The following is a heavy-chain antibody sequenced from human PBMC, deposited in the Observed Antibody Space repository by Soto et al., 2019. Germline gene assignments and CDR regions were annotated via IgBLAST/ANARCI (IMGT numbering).Heavy chain of an antibody. CDR1: EFTFNSYG. D-gene: IGHD3-3*01. CDR3: AREVWSGYYSRWAMTV. Sequence: QVQLVESGGGVVQPGESLRLSCGASEFTFNSYGMHWVRQAPGKGLEWVAIIRFDGNEEHYADSVKGRFTISRDNSKNTLYLQMNSLRAEDTAVYYCAREVWSGYYSRWAMTVWGQGTTVTVSS. V-gene: IGHV3-30*02. J-gene: IGHJ6*02. CDR2: IRFDGNEE.